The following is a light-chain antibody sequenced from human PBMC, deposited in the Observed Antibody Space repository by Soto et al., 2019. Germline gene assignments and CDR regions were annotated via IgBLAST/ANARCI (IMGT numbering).Light chain of an antibody. CDR2: GAS. Sequence: EVVMAQSPVTLSVSPGEGATLSGSASQSGTSNLAWYQQKPGQAPRLLIYGASTRATGIPAMFSGSGSGTEFTLTSIGLQSEDFAVYYCQQYNNWPLTFGGGTEVAIK. V-gene: IGKV3-15*01. J-gene: IGKJ4*01. CDR1: QSGTSN. CDR3: QQYNNWPLT.